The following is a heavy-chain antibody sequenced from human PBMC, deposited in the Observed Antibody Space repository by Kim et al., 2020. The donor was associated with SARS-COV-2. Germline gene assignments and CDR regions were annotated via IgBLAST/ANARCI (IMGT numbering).Heavy chain of an antibody. V-gene: IGHV7-4-1*02. CDR2: INTNTGNP. J-gene: IGHJ6*02. CDR3: ASGGIMATNSNYYYYYGMDV. Sequence: ASVKVSCKASGYTFTNYAMNWVRQAPGQGLEWMGWINTNTGNPTYAQGFTGRFVFSLDTSVSTAYLQISSLKAGDTAVYYCASGGIMATNSNYYYYYGMDVWGQGTTVTVSS. D-gene: IGHD5-12*01. CDR1: GYTFTNYA.